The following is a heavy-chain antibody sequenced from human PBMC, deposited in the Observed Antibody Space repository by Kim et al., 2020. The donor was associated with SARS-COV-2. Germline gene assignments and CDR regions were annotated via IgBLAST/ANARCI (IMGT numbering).Heavy chain of an antibody. V-gene: IGHV1-24*01. J-gene: IGHJ4*02. Sequence: ASVKVSCKVSGYTLTELSMHWVRQAPGKGLEWMGGFDPEDGETIYAQKFQGRVTMTEDTSTDTAYMELSSLRSEDTAVYYCATGSRWRWLPRSPGYYFDYWGQGTLVTVSS. D-gene: IGHD5-12*01. CDR3: ATGSRWRWLPRSPGYYFDY. CDR1: GYTLTELS. CDR2: FDPEDGET.